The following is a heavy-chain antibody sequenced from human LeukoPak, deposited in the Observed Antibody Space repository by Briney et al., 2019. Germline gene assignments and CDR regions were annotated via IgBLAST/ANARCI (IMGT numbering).Heavy chain of an antibody. CDR2: IYPGDSDT. J-gene: IGHJ4*02. CDR3: ARLRVDIVATIHPFDY. V-gene: IGHV5-51*01. D-gene: IGHD5-12*01. CDR1: GYSFTSYW. Sequence: GESLKISCKVSGYSFTSYWIGWVRPMPGKGLEWMGIIYPGDSDTRYSPSFQGQVTISADKSISTAYLQWSSLKASDTAMYYCARLRVDIVATIHPFDYWGQGTLVTVSS.